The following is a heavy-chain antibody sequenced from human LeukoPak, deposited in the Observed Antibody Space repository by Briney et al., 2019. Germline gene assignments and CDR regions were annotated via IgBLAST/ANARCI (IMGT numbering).Heavy chain of an antibody. J-gene: IGHJ4*02. CDR3: PKRPLIGIYLDY. D-gene: IGHD1-20*01. CDR2: IKQDGSEK. V-gene: IGHV3-7*01. Sequence: GGSLRLSCAASGFTFSSYWRSWVRQAAGKGLEWVVNIKQDGSEKYYVDSVKGRFTISRDNAKNSLYLQMTSLRAEDTAVYYCPKRPLIGIYLDYWGQGTLVTVSS. CDR1: GFTFSSYW.